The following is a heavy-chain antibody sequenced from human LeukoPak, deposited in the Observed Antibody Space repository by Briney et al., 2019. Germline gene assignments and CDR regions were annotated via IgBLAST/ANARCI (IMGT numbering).Heavy chain of an antibody. CDR3: ARIGARAVVVINLIHAFDI. J-gene: IGHJ3*02. Sequence: SQTLSLTCTVPGGSISTGDYSWNWIRQHPGKGLEWIGHIYYSGSTYYNPSLKSRLTISLDTSKNQFSLKLTSVTAADTAVYYCARIGARAVVVINLIHAFDIWGQGTMVAVSS. CDR1: GGSISTGDYS. CDR2: IYYSGST. D-gene: IGHD3-22*01. V-gene: IGHV4-31*03.